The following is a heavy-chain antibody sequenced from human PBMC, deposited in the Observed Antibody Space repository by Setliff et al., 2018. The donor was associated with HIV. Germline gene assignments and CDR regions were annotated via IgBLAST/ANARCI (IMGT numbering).Heavy chain of an antibody. Sequence: KTSETLSLTCSVSGASINSGSYYWTWIRQHPGKGLEWIGYIYYSGSTYYNPSLKSRLAMSLDTSSNQFSLKLRSVTAADTAAYFCARDVMEWFGSYFDRWGQGTLVTVSS. CDR1: GASINSGSYY. J-gene: IGHJ4*02. CDR3: ARDVMEWFGSYFDR. CDR2: IYYSGST. V-gene: IGHV4-31*03. D-gene: IGHD3-3*01.